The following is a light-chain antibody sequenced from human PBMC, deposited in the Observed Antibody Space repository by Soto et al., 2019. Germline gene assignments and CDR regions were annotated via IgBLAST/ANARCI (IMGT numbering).Light chain of an antibody. CDR3: QQYKNWPPFS. V-gene: IGKV3-15*01. CDR2: GAS. CDR1: QSISSN. J-gene: IGKJ3*01. Sequence: EIVMTQSPATPSLSPGERATLSCGASQSISSNFAWYQPKNRQTXRLLIYGASTRAAGIPARFSGSGCGTDFTLTISSLQSEDFAVYDGQQYKNWPPFSFGPGTKVDIK.